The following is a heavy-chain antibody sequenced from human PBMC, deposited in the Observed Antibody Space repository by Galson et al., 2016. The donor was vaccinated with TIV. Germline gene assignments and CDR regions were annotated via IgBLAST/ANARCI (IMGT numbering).Heavy chain of an antibody. V-gene: IGHV3-30*18. CDR3: AKCRRGYDSSWFPRAAYYYYAMDV. CDR2: TSYNGGNK. D-gene: IGHD6-13*01. CDR1: GFTFSTYG. Sequence: SLRLSCAASGFTFSTYGMHWVRQAPGKGLEWVAVTSYNGGNKYYAAAVKGRFTISRDNSKNTLHLQMNILRAEDTAVYYCAKCRRGYDSSWFPRAAYYYYAMDVWGQGTTVTVSS. J-gene: IGHJ6*02.